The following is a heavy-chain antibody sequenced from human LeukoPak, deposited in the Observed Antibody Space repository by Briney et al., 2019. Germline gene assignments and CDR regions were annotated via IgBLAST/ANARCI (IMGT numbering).Heavy chain of an antibody. D-gene: IGHD3-22*01. CDR2: ISSSSSYI. Sequence: PGGSLRLSCAAPGFTFSTYTMNWVSHPPAQGLEWVSTISSSSSYIFYGDSVKGRFTISRDNAKNSLYLQMNSLRAEDAAVYYCARAPYDSTGYETPLAFDIWGQGTMVTVSS. V-gene: IGHV3-21*01. CDR1: GFTFSTYT. J-gene: IGHJ3*02. CDR3: ARAPYDSTGYETPLAFDI.